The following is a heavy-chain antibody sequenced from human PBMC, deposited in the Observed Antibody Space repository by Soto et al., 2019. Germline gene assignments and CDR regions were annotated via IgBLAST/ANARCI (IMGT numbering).Heavy chain of an antibody. J-gene: IGHJ4*02. CDR1: GFTFTTYY. V-gene: IGHV1-46*01. D-gene: IGHD3-22*01. Sequence: QVRLVQSGAEVKKPGASVSISCKTSGFTFTTYYIHWVRQAPGQGLEWMGMIDPSGGSTTYAEKFQGRITMTSDMSTSTVYIELSSLRSEDTAVDYCARVPYDTTGYYAFWGQGTLVTVSS. CDR2: IDPSGGST. CDR3: ARVPYDTTGYYAF.